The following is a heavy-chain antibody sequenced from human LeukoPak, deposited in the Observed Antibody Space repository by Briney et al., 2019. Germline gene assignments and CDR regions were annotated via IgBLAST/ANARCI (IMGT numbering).Heavy chain of an antibody. CDR2: IIPIFGTA. J-gene: IGHJ6*03. CDR3: ARVAVEGDYYYYYYMDV. CDR1: GGTFSSYA. V-gene: IGHV1-69*05. Sequence: ASVTVSCKASGGTFSSYAISWVRQAPGQGLEWMGGIIPIFGTANYAQKFQGRVTITTDESTSTAYMELSSLRSEDTAVYYCARVAVEGDYYYYYYMDVWGKGTTVTVSS. D-gene: IGHD5-24*01.